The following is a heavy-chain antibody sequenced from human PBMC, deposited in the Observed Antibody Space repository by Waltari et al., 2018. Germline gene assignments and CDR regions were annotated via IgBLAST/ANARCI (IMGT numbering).Heavy chain of an antibody. Sequence: EVQLVESGGALVQPGGSLRLSCTDSGFTFSNFWMTWVRQAPGKGRELVAMIGHDASATYYVGSVKGRFTVSRDNAKSSLFLQMNSLSVEDTAVYYCARDFAYGRFDYWGQGTLVTVSS. J-gene: IGHJ4*02. V-gene: IGHV3-7*03. CDR2: IGHDASAT. CDR1: GFTFSNFW. CDR3: ARDFAYGRFDY. D-gene: IGHD3-10*01.